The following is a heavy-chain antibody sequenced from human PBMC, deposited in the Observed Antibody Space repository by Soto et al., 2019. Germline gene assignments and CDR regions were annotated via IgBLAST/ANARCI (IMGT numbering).Heavy chain of an antibody. CDR1: GGSISSYY. J-gene: IGHJ4*02. D-gene: IGHD5-18*01. Sequence: QVQLQESGPGLVKPSETLSLTCTVSGGSISSYYWSWIRQPPGKGLEWIGYIFYSGSTNYNPSLKSRVTISVDTSKNQFSLKLSSVTAADTAVYYCARVLEYSLHFDYWGQGTLVTVSS. CDR2: IFYSGST. CDR3: ARVLEYSLHFDY. V-gene: IGHV4-59*01.